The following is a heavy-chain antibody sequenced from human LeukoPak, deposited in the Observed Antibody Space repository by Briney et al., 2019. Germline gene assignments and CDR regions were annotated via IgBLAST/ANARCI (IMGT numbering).Heavy chain of an antibody. CDR3: ARDLSERYSTDY. CDR2: ISWDGSTK. Sequence: QSGGSLRLSCAVSGFTFRNYAIHWVRQAPGKGLEWVAFISWDGSTKHYADSVKGRFTISRDNSQNTLDLQMNSLRAEDTAVYYCARDLSERYSTDYWGQGTLVAVSS. V-gene: IGHV3-30-3*01. D-gene: IGHD1-26*01. J-gene: IGHJ4*02. CDR1: GFTFRNYA.